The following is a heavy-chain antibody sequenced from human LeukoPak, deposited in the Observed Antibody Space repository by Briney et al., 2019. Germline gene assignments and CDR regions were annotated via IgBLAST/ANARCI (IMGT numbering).Heavy chain of an antibody. CDR2: IYHSGRT. Sequence: PSETLSLTCSVSGGSISNTNYYWGWIRQPPGKGLEWIASIYHSGRTDYNPSLKSRVTISVDTSKNQFSLRLSSVTAADTAVYYCARQAAASLTEGMKSYFDYWGQGTLVTVSS. CDR3: ARQAAASLTEGMKSYFDY. D-gene: IGHD6-13*01. J-gene: IGHJ4*02. V-gene: IGHV4-39*07. CDR1: GGSISNTNYY.